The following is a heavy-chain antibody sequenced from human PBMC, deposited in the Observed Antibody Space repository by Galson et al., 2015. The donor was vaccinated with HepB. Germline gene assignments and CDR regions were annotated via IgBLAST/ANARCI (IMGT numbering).Heavy chain of an antibody. J-gene: IGHJ5*02. CDR1: GFTFSSYS. V-gene: IGHV3-21*01. D-gene: IGHD3-22*01. Sequence: SLRLSCAASGFTFSSYSMNWVRQAPGKGLEWVSSISSSSSYIYYADSVKGRFTISRDNAKNSLYLQMNSLRAEDTAVYYCARDLDDSSGYYQDHWFDPWGQGTLVTVSS. CDR2: ISSSSSYI. CDR3: ARDLDDSSGYYQDHWFDP.